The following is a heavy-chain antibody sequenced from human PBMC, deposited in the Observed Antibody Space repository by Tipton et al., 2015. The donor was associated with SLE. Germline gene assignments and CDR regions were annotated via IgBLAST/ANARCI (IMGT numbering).Heavy chain of an antibody. CDR3: AKARDTTTSFDIFDY. J-gene: IGHJ4*02. Sequence: SLRLSCAASGFTFRRHWMSGVRQPPGQGLGWVANIHEDGGEKYYVDSVKGRFTISRDNAENSLYLQMNSLRAEDTAVYYCAKARDTTTSFDIFDYWGQGTLVTVSS. D-gene: IGHD5-18*01. CDR2: IHEDGGEK. CDR1: GFTFRRHW. V-gene: IGHV3-7*01.